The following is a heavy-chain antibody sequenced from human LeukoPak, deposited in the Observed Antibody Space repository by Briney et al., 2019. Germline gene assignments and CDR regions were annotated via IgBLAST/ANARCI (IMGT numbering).Heavy chain of an antibody. Sequence: KESGPTLVKPTQTLTLTCTFSGFSLSTSGVGVGWIRQPPGKALEWLALIYWDDDKRYSTSLKSRLTITKDTSKNQVVLTMTNMDPVDTATYYCAHLYYYDSSGSSPPSFDYWGQGTLVTVSS. V-gene: IGHV2-5*02. J-gene: IGHJ4*02. CDR2: IYWDDDK. D-gene: IGHD3-22*01. CDR1: GFSLSTSGVG. CDR3: AHLYYYDSSGSSPPSFDY.